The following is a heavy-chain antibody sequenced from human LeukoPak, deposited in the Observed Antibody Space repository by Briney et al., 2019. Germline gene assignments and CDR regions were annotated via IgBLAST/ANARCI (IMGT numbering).Heavy chain of an antibody. CDR2: ISSSSSYI. J-gene: IGHJ4*02. D-gene: IGHD4-17*01. CDR1: GCTFSSYS. Sequence: GGSLRLSCAASGCTFSSYSMNWVRQAPGKGPEWVSSISSSSSYIYYADSVKGRFTISRDNAKNSLYLQMNSLRAEVTAVYYCARAKVTTVFLDYWGQGTLVTVSS. V-gene: IGHV3-21*01. CDR3: ARAKVTTVFLDY.